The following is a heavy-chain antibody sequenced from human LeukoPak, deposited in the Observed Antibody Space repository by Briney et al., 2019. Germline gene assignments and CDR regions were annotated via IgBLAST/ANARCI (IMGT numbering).Heavy chain of an antibody. CDR1: GYTFTTYG. D-gene: IGHD3-10*01. CDR3: ARDQGPGDFDI. Sequence: ASVKVSCKASGYTFTTYGISWVRQAPGQGLEWMGWISAYNGNTNYAQKLQGRVTMTTDTSTRTACMELRSLRSDDTAVYYCARDQGPGDFDIWGQGTMVTVSS. V-gene: IGHV1-18*01. J-gene: IGHJ3*02. CDR2: ISAYNGNT.